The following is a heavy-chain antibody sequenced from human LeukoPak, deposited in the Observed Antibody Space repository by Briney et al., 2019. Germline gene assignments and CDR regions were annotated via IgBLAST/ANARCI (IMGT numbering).Heavy chain of an antibody. CDR2: ISWNSGSI. D-gene: IGHD6-13*01. CDR1: GASISSYY. CDR3: AKGYSSSWYDRDWFDP. Sequence: LSLTCTVSGASISSYYWSWVRQAPGKGLEWVSGISWNSGSIGYADSVKGRFTISRDNAKNSLYLQMNSLRAEDMALYYCAKGYSSSWYDRDWFDPWGQGTLVTVSS. V-gene: IGHV3-9*03. J-gene: IGHJ5*02.